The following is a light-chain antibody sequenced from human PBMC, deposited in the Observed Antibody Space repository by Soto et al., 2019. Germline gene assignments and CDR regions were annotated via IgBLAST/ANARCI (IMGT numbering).Light chain of an antibody. CDR2: AAS. V-gene: IGKV1-27*01. CDR1: QGISNY. J-gene: IGKJ1*01. Sequence: DIQMTQSPSSLSASVGDRVTITCRARQGISNYLAWYQQKPGKVPKLLIYAASTLLSGVPSRFSGSGSGTDLTRTISSLQPQDVATYYCRKYNSATRTFGQGTKVDIK. CDR3: RKYNSATRT.